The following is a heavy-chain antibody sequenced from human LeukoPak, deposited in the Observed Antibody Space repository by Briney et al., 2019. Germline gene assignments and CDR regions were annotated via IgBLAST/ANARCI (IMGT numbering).Heavy chain of an antibody. D-gene: IGHD3-22*01. V-gene: IGHV1-2*02. J-gene: IGHJ3*02. CDR3: ARDLGSTHYYDSSGPFDI. CDR2: INPNSGGT. Sequence: ASVKVSCKASVSTFTGYYMHWVRQAPGQGLEWMGWINPNSGGTNYAQKFQGRVTMTRDTSISTAYMELSRLRSDDTAVYYCARDLGSTHYYDSSGPFDIWGQGTMVTVSS. CDR1: VSTFTGYY.